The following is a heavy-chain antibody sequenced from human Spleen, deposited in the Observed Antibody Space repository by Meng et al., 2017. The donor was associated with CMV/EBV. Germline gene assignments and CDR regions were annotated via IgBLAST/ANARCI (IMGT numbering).Heavy chain of an antibody. CDR3: AKAGLFYSSSWNDAFDS. J-gene: IGHJ4*02. CDR1: GFTFRSYA. D-gene: IGHD6-13*01. CDR2: ISGSAGST. V-gene: IGHV3-23*01. Sequence: ESLKISCAASGFTFRSYAMNWVRQAPGKGLEYVAAISGSAGSTDYPDSVKGRFKISRDNSKNTLYLEMNSLRAEDTAVYYCAKAGLFYSSSWNDAFDSWGQGTLVTVSS.